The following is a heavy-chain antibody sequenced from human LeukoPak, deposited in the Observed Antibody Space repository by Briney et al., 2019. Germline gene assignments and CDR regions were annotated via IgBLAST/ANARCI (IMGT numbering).Heavy chain of an antibody. CDR1: GGTFSSYA. J-gene: IGHJ4*02. V-gene: IGHV1-69*01. CDR3: AKEGYRSSWYFDY. Sequence: ASVKVSRKASGGTFSSYAISWVRQAPGQGLEWMGGIIPIFGTANYAQKFQGRVSITADESTSTAYMELSSLRSEDTAVYYCAKEGYRSSWYFDYWGQGTLVTVSS. CDR2: IIPIFGTA. D-gene: IGHD6-13*01.